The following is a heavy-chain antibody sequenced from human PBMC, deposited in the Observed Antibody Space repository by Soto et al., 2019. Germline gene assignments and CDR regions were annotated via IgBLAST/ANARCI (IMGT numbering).Heavy chain of an antibody. J-gene: IGHJ5*02. D-gene: IGHD3-16*01. CDR3: ARDRRAGPTFWFDP. CDR1: GGTFSSYT. CDR2: IIPILGIA. V-gene: IGHV1-69*04. Sequence: SVKVSCKASGGTFSSYTISWVRQAPGQGLEWMGRIIPILGIANYAQKFQGRVTITADKSTSTAYMELSSLRSEGTAVYYCARDRRAGPTFWFDPWGQGTLVTVSS.